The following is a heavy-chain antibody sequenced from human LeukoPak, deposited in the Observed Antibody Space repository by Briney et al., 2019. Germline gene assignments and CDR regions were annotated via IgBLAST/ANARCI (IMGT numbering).Heavy chain of an antibody. CDR1: GGSISSYY. J-gene: IGHJ4*02. CDR2: IYYSGST. Sequence: SETLSLTCTVSGGSISSYYWSWIRQPPGKGLEWIGYIYYSGSTNYNPSLKSRVTISVDTSKNQFSLKLSSVTAADTAVYYCARGDRFGESFLDFDYWGQGTLVTVSS. V-gene: IGHV4-59*01. CDR3: ARGDRFGESFLDFDY. D-gene: IGHD3-10*01.